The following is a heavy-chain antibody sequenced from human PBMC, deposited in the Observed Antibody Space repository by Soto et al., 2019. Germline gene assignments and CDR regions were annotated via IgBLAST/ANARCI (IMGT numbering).Heavy chain of an antibody. V-gene: IGHV3-23*01. D-gene: IGHD6-6*01. J-gene: IGHJ4*02. Sequence: GGSLRLSCAASGFTFSSYAMSWVRQAPGKGLEWVSAISGSGGSTYYADSVKGRFTISRDNSKNTLYLQMNSLRAEDTAVYYCAKSQVVAARRISVYFDYWGQGTLVTVSS. CDR3: AKSQVVAARRISVYFDY. CDR1: GFTFSSYA. CDR2: ISGSGGST.